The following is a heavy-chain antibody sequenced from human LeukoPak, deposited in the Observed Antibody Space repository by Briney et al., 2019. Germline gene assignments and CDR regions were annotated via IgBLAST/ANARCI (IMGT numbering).Heavy chain of an antibody. V-gene: IGHV4-34*01. J-gene: IGHJ6*02. D-gene: IGHD2-21*01. CDR3: AGGHPFIEVAYYYGMDV. Sequence: SETLSLTCAVYGGSFSGYYWSWIRQPPGKGLEWIGEINHSGSTNYNPSLKSRVTISVDTSKNQFSLKLSSVTAADTAVYYCAGGHPFIEVAYYYGMDVWGQGTTVTVSS. CDR1: GGSFSGYY. CDR2: INHSGST.